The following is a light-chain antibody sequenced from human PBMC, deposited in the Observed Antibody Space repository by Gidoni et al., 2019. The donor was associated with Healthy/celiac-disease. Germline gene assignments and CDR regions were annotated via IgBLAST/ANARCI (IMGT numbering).Light chain of an antibody. CDR2: SNN. V-gene: IGLV1-47*02. CDR3: AAWDDSLSGWV. J-gene: IGLJ3*02. Sequence: QSVLTQPPSASGTPGQRVTISCSGSSSNIGSNYVYWYQQLPGTAPKLLISSNNQRPSGVPDRVSGSKSGTSASLAISGLRSEDEADYYCAAWDDSLSGWVFGGGTKLTVL. CDR1: SSNIGSNY.